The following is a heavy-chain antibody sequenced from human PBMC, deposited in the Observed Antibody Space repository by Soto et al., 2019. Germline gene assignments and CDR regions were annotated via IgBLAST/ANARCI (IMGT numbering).Heavy chain of an antibody. Sequence: SETLSLTCTVSGGSISSYYWTWIRQPPGKGLEWIGYIYYSGSTNYNPSLKSRVTISVATSKTQFSLKLSSVTAADTAVYYCARHGSCSGGSCYFNYFDYWGQGTLVTVSS. D-gene: IGHD2-15*01. V-gene: IGHV4-59*08. CDR3: ARHGSCSGGSCYFNYFDY. CDR2: IYYSGST. CDR1: GGSISSYY. J-gene: IGHJ4*02.